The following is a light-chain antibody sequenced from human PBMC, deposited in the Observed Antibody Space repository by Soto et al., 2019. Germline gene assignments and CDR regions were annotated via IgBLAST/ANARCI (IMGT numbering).Light chain of an antibody. CDR2: AS. CDR3: QHYGTSAL. CDR1: ESVSDSY. Sequence: EIVLTQSPGTLSLSPGERATLSCRASESVSDSYLAWYQQKPGQAPRLLIYASSRATGIPDRFSGSGSGTDFPLSISRQEPEDFAVYYCQHYGTSALFGPGTKVEIK. V-gene: IGKV3-20*01. J-gene: IGKJ3*01.